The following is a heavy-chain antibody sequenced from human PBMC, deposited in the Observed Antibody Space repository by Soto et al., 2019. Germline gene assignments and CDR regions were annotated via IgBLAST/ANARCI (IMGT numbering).Heavy chain of an antibody. CDR1: GSTFSGSA. Sequence: VQLVESGGGLVQPGGSLKLSCAVSGSTFSGSAIHWVRQASGKGLEWVGRVRNKVNNYATAYATSVEGRFSISRDDSGNTAYLQMNGLKTEDTAIYYCAGGCDFWRFDHWGQGTLVTVSS. CDR2: VRNKVNNYAT. D-gene: IGHD3-3*01. V-gene: IGHV3-73*01. CDR3: AGGCDFWRFDH. J-gene: IGHJ4*02.